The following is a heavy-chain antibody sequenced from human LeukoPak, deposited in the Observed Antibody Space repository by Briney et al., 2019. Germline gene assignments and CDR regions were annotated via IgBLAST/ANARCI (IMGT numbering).Heavy chain of an antibody. D-gene: IGHD3/OR15-3a*01. CDR2: ISGSGDTT. V-gene: IGHV3-23*01. Sequence: GGSLRLSCATSGFAFSNYAMGWVRQPPGKGLEWVSAISGSGDTTHYTDSVKGRFTTSRDNSKNTLYLQVDTLRAEDTALYYCTIGPRQKRGLSTYWGQGTLVIVSS. CDR1: GFAFSNYA. J-gene: IGHJ4*02. CDR3: TIGPRQKRGLSTY.